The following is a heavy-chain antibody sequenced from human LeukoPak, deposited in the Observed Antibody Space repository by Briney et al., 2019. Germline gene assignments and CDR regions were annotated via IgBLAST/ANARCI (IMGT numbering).Heavy chain of an antibody. D-gene: IGHD1-26*01. CDR2: ISGSGGST. CDR3: AKGGTIFRDAYYFDY. V-gene: IGHV3-23*01. Sequence: GGSLRLSCAASGFTFSSYAMSWVRQAPGKGLEWVSAISGSGGSTYYADSVKGRFTISRDNSKNTLYLQMNSLRAEDTAVYYCAKGGTIFRDAYYFDYWGQGTLVTVSS. CDR1: GFTFSSYA. J-gene: IGHJ4*02.